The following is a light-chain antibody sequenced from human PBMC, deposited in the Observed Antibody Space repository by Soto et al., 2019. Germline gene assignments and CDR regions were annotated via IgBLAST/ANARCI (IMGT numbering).Light chain of an antibody. CDR3: SSYTSSSTYV. V-gene: IGLV2-14*01. J-gene: IGLJ1*01. Sequence: QSVLTQPDSVSGSPGQPITISCTGTSSDVGGYNYVSWYQQHPGKAPKLMIYEVSNRPSGVSNRFSGSKSGNTASLTISGLQAEDEADYYCSSYTSSSTYVFGTGTKSPS. CDR2: EVS. CDR1: SSDVGGYNY.